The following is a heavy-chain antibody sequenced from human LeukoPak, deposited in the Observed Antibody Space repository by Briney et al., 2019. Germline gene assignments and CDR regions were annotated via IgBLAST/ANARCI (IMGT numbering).Heavy chain of an antibody. CDR3: ARDRYKALHFGY. CDR1: GGSISSYY. CDR2: IYYSGST. D-gene: IGHD5-18*01. V-gene: IGHV4-59*01. Sequence: SETLSLTCTVSGGSISSYYWSWVRQPPGKGLEWIGYIYYSGSTNYNPSLKSRVTISVDTSKNQFSLKLSSVTAADTAVYYCARDRYKALHFGYWGQGTLVTVSS. J-gene: IGHJ4*02.